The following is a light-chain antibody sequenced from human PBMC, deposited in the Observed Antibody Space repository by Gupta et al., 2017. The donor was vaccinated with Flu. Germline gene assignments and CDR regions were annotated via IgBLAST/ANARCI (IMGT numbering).Light chain of an antibody. V-gene: IGKV1-39*01. CDR2: TAS. CDR1: QRIGTY. CDR3: QQCDAPPLT. J-gene: IGKJ3*01. Sequence: DTHLTPSPSSLSASVGDRVTITCRASQRIGTYLNWYQQQAGKAPKLLIYTASRVQSGVPSRFSGSGSGTDFTLTINRLQPEEFATYYCQQCDAPPLTFGHGTKVDF.